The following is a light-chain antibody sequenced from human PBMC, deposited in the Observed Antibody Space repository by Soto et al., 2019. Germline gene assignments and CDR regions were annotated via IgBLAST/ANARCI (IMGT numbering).Light chain of an antibody. J-gene: IGKJ4*01. CDR3: HQYGSSPLT. CDR1: ETVDTSS. CDR2: SVS. V-gene: IGKV3-20*01. Sequence: EIVLTQSPGTLSLSPGETATLSCRASETVDTSSLGWYQQKPGRAPSLLIYSVSRRATGIPDRFSASGSATDFTLNITRLEPDDFSLYYCHQYGSSPLTFGGGTKVEI.